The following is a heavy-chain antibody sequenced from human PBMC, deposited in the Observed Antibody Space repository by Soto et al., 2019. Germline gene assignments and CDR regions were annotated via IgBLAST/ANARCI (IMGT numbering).Heavy chain of an antibody. D-gene: IGHD1-26*01. J-gene: IGHJ6*02. CDR1: GFTFSSDW. V-gene: IGHV3-74*01. CDR2: INSDGSSR. CDR3: ARGVAGAGGSDGLDV. Sequence: EVQLVESGGGLVQPGGSLRLSCVASGFTFSSDWMHWVRQAPGKGLVWVSRINSDGSSRSSGDSVKGRFTISRDNAXXTLYLEMNGLRAEDTAVYYCARGVAGAGGSDGLDVWGQGTTVTVSS.